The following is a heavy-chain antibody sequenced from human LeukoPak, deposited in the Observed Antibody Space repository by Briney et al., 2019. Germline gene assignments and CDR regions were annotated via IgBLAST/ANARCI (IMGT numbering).Heavy chain of an antibody. V-gene: IGHV4-59*01. CDR2: VFYTGTT. J-gene: IGHJ4*02. D-gene: IGHD4-17*01. Sequence: PSETLSLTCTVSGDSISGYYWNWIRQPPGKGLEWIGHVFYTGTTKYHPSLKSRIAISVDTSSNQFSLKLRCVTTADTAVYYCARGITVTTTSDHLDFWGQGILVTVPS. CDR3: ARGITVTTTSDHLDF. CDR1: GDSISGYY.